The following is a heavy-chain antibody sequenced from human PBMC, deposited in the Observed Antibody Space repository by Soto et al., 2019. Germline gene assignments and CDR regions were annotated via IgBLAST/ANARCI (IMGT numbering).Heavy chain of an antibody. CDR1: GFTVSTNY. CDR3: ARRALPHAFVDY. Sequence: GGSPRLSCTVSGFTVSTNYMNWVRQAPGKGLEWVSVIFPDGSTYYTDSVRDRFTISRDNSKNTVYLQMNSLRAEDTAVYFCARRALPHAFVDYWGQGTLVTVSS. D-gene: IGHD2-15*01. J-gene: IGHJ4*01. V-gene: IGHV3-66*01. CDR2: IFPDGST.